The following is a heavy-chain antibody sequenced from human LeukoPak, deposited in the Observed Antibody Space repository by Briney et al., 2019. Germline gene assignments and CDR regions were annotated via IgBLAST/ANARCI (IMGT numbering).Heavy chain of an antibody. Sequence: SETLSLTCAVYGGSFSGYYWSWIRQPPGKELEWIGEINHSGSTNYNPSLKSRVTISVDTSKNQFSLKLSSVTAADTAVYYCARGRYSSSWFPFDYWGQGTLVTVSS. CDR1: GGSFSGYY. J-gene: IGHJ4*02. CDR3: ARGRYSSSWFPFDY. V-gene: IGHV4-34*01. D-gene: IGHD6-13*01. CDR2: INHSGST.